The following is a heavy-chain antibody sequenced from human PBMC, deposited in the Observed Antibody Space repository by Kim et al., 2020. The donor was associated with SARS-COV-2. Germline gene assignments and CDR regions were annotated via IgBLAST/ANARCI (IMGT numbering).Heavy chain of an antibody. CDR2: NK. D-gene: IGHD6-19*01. J-gene: IGHJ4*02. V-gene: IGHV3-30*02. CDR3: AGPYSSGLYY. Sequence: NKYYADSVKGRFTISRDNSKNTLYLQMNSLRAEDTAVYYCAGPYSSGLYYWGQGTLVTVSS.